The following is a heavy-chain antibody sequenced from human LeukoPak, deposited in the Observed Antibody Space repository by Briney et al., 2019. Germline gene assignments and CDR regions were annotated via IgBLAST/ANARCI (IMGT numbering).Heavy chain of an antibody. CDR1: GFTFSSYG. J-gene: IGHJ4*02. D-gene: IGHD3-22*01. CDR2: IWYDGSNK. CDR3: ARDPYYYDSSGYGGDY. Sequence: GGSLRLSCAASGFTFSSYGMHWVRQAPGKGLEWVAVIWYDGSNKYYADSVKGRFTISRDNSKNTLYPQMNSLRAEDTAVYYCARDPYYYDSSGYGGDYWGQGTLVTVSS. V-gene: IGHV3-33*01.